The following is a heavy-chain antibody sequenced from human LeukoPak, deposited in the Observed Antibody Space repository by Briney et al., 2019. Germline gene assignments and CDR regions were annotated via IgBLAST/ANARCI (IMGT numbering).Heavy chain of an antibody. D-gene: IGHD2-2*01. J-gene: IGHJ6*02. Sequence: PGGSLRLSCAASGFTVSSNYMSWVRQAPGKGQEWVSIIHSGGTTNYVDSVKGRFTISRDNSRNTLYLQMNSQRADDTAVYYCARDCSSRCSPYYGMDVWGQGTTVTVSS. V-gene: IGHV3-53*01. CDR3: ARDCSSRCSPYYGMDV. CDR2: IHSGGTT. CDR1: GFTVSSNY.